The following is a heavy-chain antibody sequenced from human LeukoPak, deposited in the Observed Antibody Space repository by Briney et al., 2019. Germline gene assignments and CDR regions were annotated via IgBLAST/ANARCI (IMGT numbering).Heavy chain of an antibody. Sequence: PLEDLFLNGAVHGLYLRGYYWGSIQQPPRKGLEWIGRIYHRGNTHYTASLKTRVTISVDTSKNQFTLKLSSVSAADTAVYYCARDRGSLGYCSSTSCYGVDPWGQGTLVTVAS. J-gene: IGHJ5*02. CDR1: GLYLRGYY. CDR2: IYHRGNT. CDR3: ARDRGSLGYCSSTSCYGVDP. V-gene: IGHV4-34*01. D-gene: IGHD2-2*01.